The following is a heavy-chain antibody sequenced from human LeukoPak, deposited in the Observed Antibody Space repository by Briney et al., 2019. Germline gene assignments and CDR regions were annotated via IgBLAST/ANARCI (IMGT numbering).Heavy chain of an antibody. J-gene: IGHJ6*03. D-gene: IGHD2-2*01. CDR2: ISGSGGST. V-gene: IGHV3-23*01. CDR1: GFTFSSYA. CDR3: AKLTEYCSSTSCYYYYYMDV. Sequence: GGSLRLSCAASGFTFSSYAMSWVRQAPGKGLEWVSAISGSGGSTYYADSVKGRFTISRDNSKNTLYLQMNSLRAEDTAVYYCAKLTEYCSSTSCYYYYYMDVWGKGTTVTISS.